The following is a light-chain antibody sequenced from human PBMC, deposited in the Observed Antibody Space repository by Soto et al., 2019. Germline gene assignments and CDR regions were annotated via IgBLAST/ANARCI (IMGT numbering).Light chain of an antibody. CDR3: QQRSNWPPIT. Sequence: TVLTDSPSTLSLSPLQRATLSCMSSQSVKTFLVWYQHRPGQAPRVLIYDASHRASGIPARFSGSGSGTDFTLTISSLEPEDAALYYCQQRSNWPPITFGQGTRLEIK. CDR2: DAS. V-gene: IGKV3-11*01. J-gene: IGKJ5*01. CDR1: QSVKTF.